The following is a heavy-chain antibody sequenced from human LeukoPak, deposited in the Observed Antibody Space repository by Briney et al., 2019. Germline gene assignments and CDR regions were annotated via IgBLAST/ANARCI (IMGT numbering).Heavy chain of an antibody. D-gene: IGHD3-22*01. Sequence: GASVKVSCKASGYTFTSYGISWVRQAPGQGLEWMGWISAYNGNTNYAQKLQGRVTMTTDTSTSTAYMELRSLRSDDTAVYYCARDRRNYYDSSGYYWLTWGQGTLVTVSS. CDR2: ISAYNGNT. CDR3: ARDRRNYYDSSGYYWLT. CDR1: GYTFTSYG. J-gene: IGHJ5*02. V-gene: IGHV1-18*01.